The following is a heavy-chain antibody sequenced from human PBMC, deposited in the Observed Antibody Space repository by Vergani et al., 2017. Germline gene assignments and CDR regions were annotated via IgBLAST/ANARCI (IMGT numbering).Heavy chain of an antibody. D-gene: IGHD5-18*01. CDR2: IYHSGST. Sequence: QVQLQESGPGLVKPPGTLSLTCTVSGYSISSGYYWGWIRQPPGKGLEWIGSIYHSGSTYYNPSLKSRVTISVDTSKNQFSLKLSSVTAADTAVYYCARAYGDTAMPRFDYWGQGTLVTVSS. V-gene: IGHV4-38-2*02. CDR1: GYSISSGYY. J-gene: IGHJ4*02. CDR3: ARAYGDTAMPRFDY.